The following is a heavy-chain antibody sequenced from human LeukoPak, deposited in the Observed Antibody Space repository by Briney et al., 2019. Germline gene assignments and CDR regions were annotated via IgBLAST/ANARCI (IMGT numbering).Heavy chain of an antibody. CDR3: ARDRGLWFGEYSYFDY. CDR2: ISGSGGST. D-gene: IGHD3-10*01. Sequence: PGGSLRLSCAASGFTFSSYAMSWVRQAPGKGLEWVSAISGSGGSTYYADSVKGRFTISRDNSKSTLYLQMNSLRAEDTAVYYCARDRGLWFGEYSYFDYWGQGTLVTVSS. V-gene: IGHV3-23*01. CDR1: GFTFSSYA. J-gene: IGHJ4*02.